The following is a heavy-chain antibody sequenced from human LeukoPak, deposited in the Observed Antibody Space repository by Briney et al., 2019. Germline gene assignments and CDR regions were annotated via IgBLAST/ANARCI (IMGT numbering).Heavy chain of an antibody. J-gene: IGHJ6*02. CDR1: GYTLTKLS. Sequence: ASVKVSCKVSGYTLTKLSMHWVRQAPRKGLEWMGAFDPEDGETLYAQKFQGRVTMTRNTSISTAYMELSSLRSEDTAVYYCARVGVAGSYYYYYGMDVWGQGTTVTVSS. CDR2: FDPEDGET. V-gene: IGHV1-24*01. CDR3: ARVGVAGSYYYYYGMDV. D-gene: IGHD6-19*01.